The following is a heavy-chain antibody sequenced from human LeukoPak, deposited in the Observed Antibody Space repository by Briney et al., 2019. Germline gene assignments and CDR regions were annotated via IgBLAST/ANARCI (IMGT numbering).Heavy chain of an antibody. CDR3: ARDPRGNSRGYHYFDY. D-gene: IGHD5-18*01. J-gene: IGHJ4*02. CDR1: GFTFSSYA. Sequence: GSLRLSCAASGFTFSSYAMSWVRQAPGKGLEWVSVIYSAGNTYYADSVKGRFTISRDNSKNTLYLQMNSLRGEDTAVYHCARDPRGNSRGYHYFDYWGQGTLVTVSS. V-gene: IGHV3-66*01. CDR2: IYSAGNT.